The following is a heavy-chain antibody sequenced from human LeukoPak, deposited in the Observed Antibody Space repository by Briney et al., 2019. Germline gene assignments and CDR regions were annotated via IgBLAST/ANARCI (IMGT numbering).Heavy chain of an antibody. CDR2: IIPILGIA. Sequence: GASVKVSCTASGGTFSSYAISWVRQAPGQGLEWMGRIIPILGIANYAQKFQGRVTITADKSTSTAYMELSSLRSEDTAVYYCARDRGPGYSSSSPFDYWGQGTLVTVSS. J-gene: IGHJ4*02. D-gene: IGHD6-6*01. V-gene: IGHV1-69*04. CDR1: GGTFSSYA. CDR3: ARDRGPGYSSSSPFDY.